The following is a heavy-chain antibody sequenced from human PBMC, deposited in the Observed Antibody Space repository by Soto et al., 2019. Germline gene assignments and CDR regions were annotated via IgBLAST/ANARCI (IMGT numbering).Heavy chain of an antibody. CDR1: GGSISSGGYY. J-gene: IGHJ5*02. CDR2: IYYSGST. D-gene: IGHD6-19*01. CDR3: ARGLSTSSGRTSWFDP. V-gene: IGHV4-31*03. Sequence: NPSETLSLTCTVSGGSISSGGYYWSWIRQHPGKGLEWIGYIYYSGSTYYNPSLKSRVTISVDTSKNQFSLKLSSVTAADTAVYYCARGLSTSSGRTSWFDPWGQGTLVTVSS.